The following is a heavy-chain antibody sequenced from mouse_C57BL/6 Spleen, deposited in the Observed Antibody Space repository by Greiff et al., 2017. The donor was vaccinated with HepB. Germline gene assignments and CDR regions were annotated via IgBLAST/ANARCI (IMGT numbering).Heavy chain of an antibody. CDR2: ISDGGSYT. Sequence: VQLKQSGGGLVKPGGSLKLSCAASGFTFSSYAMSWVRQTPEKRLEWVATISDGGSYTYYPDNVKGRFTISRDNAKNNLYLQMSHLKSEDTAMYYCARDYGSSYDYWGQGTTLTVSS. D-gene: IGHD1-1*01. CDR1: GFTFSSYA. V-gene: IGHV5-4*01. CDR3: ARDYGSSYDY. J-gene: IGHJ2*01.